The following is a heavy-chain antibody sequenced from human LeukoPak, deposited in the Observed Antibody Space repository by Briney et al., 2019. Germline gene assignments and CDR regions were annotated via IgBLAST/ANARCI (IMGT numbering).Heavy chain of an antibody. Sequence: PSETLSLTCTVSGGSISSYYWSWIRQPPGKGLEWIGYIYYSGSTNYNPSLKSRVTISVDTSKNQFSLKLSSVTAADTAVYYCARGIEGATFNWFDPWGQGTLVTVSS. D-gene: IGHD1-26*01. J-gene: IGHJ5*02. CDR1: GGSISSYY. V-gene: IGHV4-59*01. CDR2: IYYSGST. CDR3: ARGIEGATFNWFDP.